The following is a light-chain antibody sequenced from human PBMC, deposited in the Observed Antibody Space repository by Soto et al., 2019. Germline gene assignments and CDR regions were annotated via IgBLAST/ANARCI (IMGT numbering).Light chain of an antibody. CDR3: QSYDSSNVV. Sequence: NFILTQPHSVSESPGKTVTISCTRSRGTIVSNFVQWFQQRPGSVPTAVIFEDDQRPSGVPDRFSGSIDSSSNSASLTISGLKTEDEADYYCQSYDSSNVVFGGGTQLTVL. V-gene: IGLV6-57*04. J-gene: IGLJ2*01. CDR2: EDD. CDR1: RGTIVSNF.